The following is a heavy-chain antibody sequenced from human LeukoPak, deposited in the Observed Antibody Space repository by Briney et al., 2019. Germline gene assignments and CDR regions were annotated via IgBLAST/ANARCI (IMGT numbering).Heavy chain of an antibody. D-gene: IGHD6-13*01. CDR1: GYTFTSYD. Sequence: ASVKVSCKAPGYTFTSYDINWVRQATGQGLEWMGWMNPNRGNTGYAQKFQGRVTITRNTSISTAYMELSGLTSDDTAVYYCARPSSSWYGNPNFDYWGQGTLVTVSS. CDR3: ARPSSSWYGNPNFDY. CDR2: MNPNRGNT. J-gene: IGHJ4*02. V-gene: IGHV1-8*03.